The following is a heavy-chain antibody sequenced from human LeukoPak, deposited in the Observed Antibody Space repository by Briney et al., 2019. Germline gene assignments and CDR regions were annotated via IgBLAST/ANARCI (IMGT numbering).Heavy chain of an antibody. CDR3: AKWGAWFGSVNYYGLYV. V-gene: IGHV3-23*01. J-gene: IGHJ6*02. D-gene: IGHD3-10*01. CDR2: ISDTGVTT. Sequence: GGSLRLSCAASGFAFSSYAMSWVCQAPGNGLEWVSVISDTGVTTYFADSVKGRFAISRDNSKNTVYLQMNSLRAEDTALYYCAKWGAWFGSVNYYGLYVWGQGTTVTVSS. CDR1: GFAFSSYA.